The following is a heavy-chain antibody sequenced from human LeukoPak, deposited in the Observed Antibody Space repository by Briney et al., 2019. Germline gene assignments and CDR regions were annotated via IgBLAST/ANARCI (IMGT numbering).Heavy chain of an antibody. Sequence: PSETLSLTCTVSGYSISSGYFWGWIRQPPGKGLEWIGVYHVGTTDYNPSLKSRVTISVDTSKNQFSLKLSSVTAADTAVYYCAKSNGYGLVDIWGQGTMVTVSS. CDR2: VYHVGTT. CDR3: AKSNGYGLVDI. D-gene: IGHD3-10*01. V-gene: IGHV4-38-2*02. CDR1: GYSISSGYF. J-gene: IGHJ3*02.